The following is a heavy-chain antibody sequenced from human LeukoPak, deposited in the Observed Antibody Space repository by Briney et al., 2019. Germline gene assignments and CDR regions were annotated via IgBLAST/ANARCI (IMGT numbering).Heavy chain of an antibody. CDR1: GITISTNY. Sequence: ETPSLTCTVSGITISTNYWSWIWQPPGKGLEWIGYIAYSGSTNYNPSLKSRPTLSVDTSKNQFSMKVSSATAADTAVYYCARVALGYSYDIFDFWGQGALGTVSS. D-gene: IGHD5-18*01. V-gene: IGHV4-59*01. CDR3: ARVALGYSYDIFDF. CDR2: IAYSGST. J-gene: IGHJ4*02.